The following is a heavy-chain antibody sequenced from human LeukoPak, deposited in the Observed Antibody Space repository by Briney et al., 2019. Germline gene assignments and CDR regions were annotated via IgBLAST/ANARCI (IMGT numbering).Heavy chain of an antibody. J-gene: IGHJ3*02. D-gene: IGHD3-22*01. CDR1: SASVKTYY. Sequence: PSETLSLTCTVSSASVKTYYWSWIRQPPGKGLEWIGYIFYSGSTNYNPSLKSRVTISVDTSKNQFSLNLSSATAADTAVYYCARHSPFYYDSSGYRAFDIWGQGTMVTVSS. V-gene: IGHV4-59*08. CDR3: ARHSPFYYDSSGYRAFDI. CDR2: IFYSGST.